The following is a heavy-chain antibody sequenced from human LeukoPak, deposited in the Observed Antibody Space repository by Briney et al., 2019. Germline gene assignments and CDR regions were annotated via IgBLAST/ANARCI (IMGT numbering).Heavy chain of an antibody. D-gene: IGHD2-2*02. J-gene: IGHJ4*02. CDR2: IYYSGST. V-gene: IGHV4-59*12. CDR3: ARDPGQRGCSSTSCYIYYFDY. CDR1: GGSISSYY. Sequence: SETLSLTCTVSGGSISSYYWSWIRQPPGKGLEWIGYIYYSGSTNYNPSLKSRVTISVDTSKNQFSLKLSSVTAADTAVYYCARDPGQRGCSSTSCYIYYFDYWGQGTLVTVSS.